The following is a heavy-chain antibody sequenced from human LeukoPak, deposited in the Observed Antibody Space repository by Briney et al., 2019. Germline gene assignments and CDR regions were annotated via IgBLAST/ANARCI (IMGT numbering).Heavy chain of an antibody. CDR2: ISGSGYTT. V-gene: IGHV3-23*01. Sequence: GGSLRLSCAASGFTSINSAMTWVRQAPGKGLEWVSAISGSGYTTFYADSVKGRFTISRDNSKITLYLQMNSLRAEDTAVYYCASQERQIQEWQFDYWGQGTLVTVSS. D-gene: IGHD1-1*01. J-gene: IGHJ4*02. CDR1: GFTSINSA. CDR3: ASQERQIQEWQFDY.